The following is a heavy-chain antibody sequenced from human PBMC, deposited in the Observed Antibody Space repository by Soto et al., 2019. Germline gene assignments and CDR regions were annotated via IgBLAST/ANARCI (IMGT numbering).Heavy chain of an antibody. D-gene: IGHD6-6*01. Sequence: PGGSLRLSCAASGVTFSGSAMHWVRQASGKGLEWVGRIRSKANSYATAYAASVKGRFTISRDDSKNTAYLQMNSLKTEDTAVYYCTRFMGSSSPRYYYYGMDVWGQGTTVTVSS. CDR3: TRFMGSSSPRYYYYGMDV. J-gene: IGHJ6*02. CDR2: IRSKANSYAT. CDR1: GVTFSGSA. V-gene: IGHV3-73*01.